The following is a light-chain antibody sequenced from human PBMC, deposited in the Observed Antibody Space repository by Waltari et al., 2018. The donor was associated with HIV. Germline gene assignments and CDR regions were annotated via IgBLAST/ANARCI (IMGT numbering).Light chain of an antibody. V-gene: IGLV2-14*01. Sequence: QSALTQPASVSGSPGQSITISCTGASSDIGNYKYVSWYQHHPGIAPKLIIYEDNKRPSGVSNRYSGPKSGKTASMTISGLQAEDESDYYCSSYTDSSVIFGGGTKVTVL. CDR2: EDN. J-gene: IGLJ2*01. CDR3: SSYTDSSVI. CDR1: SSDIGNYKY.